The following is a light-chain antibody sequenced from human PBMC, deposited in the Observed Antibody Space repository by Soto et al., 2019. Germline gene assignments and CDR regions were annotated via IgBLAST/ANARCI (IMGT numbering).Light chain of an antibody. CDR2: AAS. CDR3: QQYYSYRRT. V-gene: IGKV1-8*01. Sequence: AIRMTQSPSSFSASTGDRVTITCRASQGISSYLAWYQQKPGKAPKLLIYAASTLQSGVPSRFSGSESGPDFALTISCLQSEDFASYYCQQYYSYRRTFGQGTKVEI. CDR1: QGISSY. J-gene: IGKJ1*01.